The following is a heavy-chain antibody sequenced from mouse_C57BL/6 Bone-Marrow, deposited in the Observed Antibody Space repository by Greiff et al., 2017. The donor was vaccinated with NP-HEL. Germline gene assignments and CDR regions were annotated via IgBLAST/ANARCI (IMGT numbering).Heavy chain of an antibody. J-gene: IGHJ4*01. CDR2: IWGGGST. CDR3: AKRAKLLEDYAMDY. V-gene: IGHV2-9*01. Sequence: VKLMESGPGLVAPSQSLSITCTVSGFSLTSYRVDWVRQPPGKGLEWLGVIWGGGSTNYNSALMSRLSISKDNSKSQVFLKMNSLQTDDTAMYYCAKRAKLLEDYAMDYWGQGTSVTVSS. CDR1: GFSLTSYR. D-gene: IGHD3-3*01.